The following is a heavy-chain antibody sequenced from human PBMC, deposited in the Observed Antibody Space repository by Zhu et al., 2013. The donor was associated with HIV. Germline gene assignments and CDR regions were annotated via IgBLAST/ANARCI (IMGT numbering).Heavy chain of an antibody. D-gene: IGHD5-18*01. J-gene: IGHJ6*03. CDR1: RYTFTAYY. CDR2: INPKNGGT. CDR3: ARYKGYSYGRYYYHMDV. Sequence: QVQLVQSGTEVKKPGASVRVSCKTSRYTFTAYYIHWVRQAPGQGLEWMGWINPKNGGTNYAQKFKDRVTMTRDTSIDTAYMDLNSLRSEDTAVYYCARYKGYSYGRYYYHMDVVGQRDHGHRLL. V-gene: IGHV1-2*02.